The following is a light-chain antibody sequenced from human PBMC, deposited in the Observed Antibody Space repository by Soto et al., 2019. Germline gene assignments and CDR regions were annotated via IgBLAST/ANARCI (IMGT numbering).Light chain of an antibody. J-gene: IGLJ2*01. Sequence: QSALTQPASVSGTPGQSITISCTGTSSDVGAYNYVSWYQQHHGRAPQLIIYDVSYRPSGISNRFSGSKSGNTASLTISGLQADDEADYYCSSCTGSSTLFGGGTKLTVL. CDR1: SSDVGAYNY. CDR2: DVS. V-gene: IGLV2-14*01. CDR3: SSCTGSSTL.